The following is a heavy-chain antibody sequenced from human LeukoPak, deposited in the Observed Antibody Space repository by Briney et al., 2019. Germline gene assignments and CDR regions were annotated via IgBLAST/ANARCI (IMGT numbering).Heavy chain of an antibody. CDR1: GYSFTSYW. V-gene: IGHV5-51*01. CDR3: ARIPGLLVDY. J-gene: IGHJ4*02. CDR2: TYPADSDT. D-gene: IGHD3-10*01. Sequence: GGSLRLSCEGSGYSFTSYWIGWVRQMPGKGLECMGVTYPADSDTRYSPSSQGKVTISADMSISTAYLQWSSLNASDTAMYYCARIPGLLVDYWGQGNLVTVSS.